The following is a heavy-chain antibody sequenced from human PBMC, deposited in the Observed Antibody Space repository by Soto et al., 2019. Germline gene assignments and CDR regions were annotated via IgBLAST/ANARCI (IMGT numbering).Heavy chain of an antibody. CDR3: ARDSFIAAAGYYYYYGMDV. CDR2: IYYSGST. Sequence: SETLSLTCTVSGGSISSGGYYWSWIRQHPGKGLEWIGYIYYSGSTYYNPSLKSRVTISVDRSKNQFSLKLSSVTAADTAVYYCARDSFIAAAGYYYYYGMDVWGQGTTVTVSS. D-gene: IGHD6-13*01. CDR1: GGSISSGGYY. J-gene: IGHJ6*02. V-gene: IGHV4-31*03.